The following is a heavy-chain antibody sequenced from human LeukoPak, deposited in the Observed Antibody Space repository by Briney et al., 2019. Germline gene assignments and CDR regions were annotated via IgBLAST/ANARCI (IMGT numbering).Heavy chain of an antibody. V-gene: IGHV5-51*01. Sequence: PGGSLKISCKDSGYRFTSYWIGWVRQMPGKGLEWMGIIYPGDSDTRYSPSFQGQVTIPADKSINTAYLQWSSLKASDTAIYYCARRGEAMDPFDYWGQGTLVTVSS. D-gene: IGHD5-18*01. J-gene: IGHJ4*02. CDR1: GYRFTSYW. CDR2: IYPGDSDT. CDR3: ARRGEAMDPFDY.